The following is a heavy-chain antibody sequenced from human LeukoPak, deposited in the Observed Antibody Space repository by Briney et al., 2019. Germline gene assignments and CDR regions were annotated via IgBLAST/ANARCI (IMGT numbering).Heavy chain of an antibody. CDR2: IKQDGSEE. J-gene: IGHJ4*02. V-gene: IGHV3-7*03. CDR3: ARISSTTGVAWGGYLDF. D-gene: IGHD2-8*01. Sequence: GGALRLSCATTEFTFSSYWMSWLRQAPGKGLEWVANIKQDGSEEYYVYSVKGRFTISRDNAKNSLYQRMNSLRAEDTAVYHCARISSTTGVAWGGYLDFWGQGTLVAVSS. CDR1: EFTFSSYW.